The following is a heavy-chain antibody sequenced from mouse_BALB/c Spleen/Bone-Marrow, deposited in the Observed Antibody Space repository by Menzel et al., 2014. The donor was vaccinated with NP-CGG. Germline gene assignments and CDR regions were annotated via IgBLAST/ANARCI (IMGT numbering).Heavy chain of an antibody. CDR3: ARGGGSSYNYAMDY. CDR2: ISYSGST. CDR1: GDSITSGY. V-gene: IGHV3-8*02. D-gene: IGHD1-1*01. J-gene: IGHJ4*01. Sequence: EVKLVESGPSLVKPSQTLSLTCSVTGDSITSGYWNWIRKFPGNKREYMGYISYSGSTYYNPSLKSRISITRDTSKNQYYLQLNSVTTEDTATYYCARGGGSSYNYAMDYWGQGTSVTVSS.